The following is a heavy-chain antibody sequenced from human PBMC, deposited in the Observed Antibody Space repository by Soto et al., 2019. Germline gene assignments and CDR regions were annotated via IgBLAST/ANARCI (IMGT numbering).Heavy chain of an antibody. J-gene: IGHJ4*02. V-gene: IGHV4-59*01. CDR2: IYYSGST. CDR1: GGSISSYY. CDR3: ARDRITYIDY. D-gene: IGHD2-21*01. Sequence: SETLSLTCTVSGGSISSYYWSWIRQPPGKGLEWIGYIYYSGSTNYNPSLKSRVTISVDTSKNQFSLKLSSVTAADTAVYYCARDRITYIDYWGQGTLVTAPQ.